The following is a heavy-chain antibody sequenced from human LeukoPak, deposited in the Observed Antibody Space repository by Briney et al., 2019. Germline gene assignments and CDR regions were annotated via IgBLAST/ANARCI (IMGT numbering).Heavy chain of an antibody. Sequence: ASVKVSCKASGYTFTNYGISWVRQAPGQGLEWIGGIIPIFGTANYAQKFQGRVTITADESTSTAYMELSSLRSEDTAVYYCARDRGSYYEPRDYFDYWGQGTLVTVSS. CDR3: ARDRGSYYEPRDYFDY. CDR1: GYTFTNYG. D-gene: IGHD1-26*01. J-gene: IGHJ4*02. CDR2: IIPIFGTA. V-gene: IGHV1-69*13.